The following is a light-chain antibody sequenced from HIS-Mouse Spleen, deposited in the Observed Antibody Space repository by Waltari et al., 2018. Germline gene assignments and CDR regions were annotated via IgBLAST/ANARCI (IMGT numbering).Light chain of an antibody. V-gene: IGKV3D-15*03. CDR2: GAS. CDR3: QQYNNWPPMIA. Sequence: EIVMTQSPATLSVSPGERATLSCRASQSVSSNLAWYQQKPGQAPRLLISGASIRATGIPARFSGSGSGTEFTLTISILQSEDFAVYYCQQYNNWPPMIAFGQGTRLEIK. CDR1: QSVSSN. J-gene: IGKJ5*01.